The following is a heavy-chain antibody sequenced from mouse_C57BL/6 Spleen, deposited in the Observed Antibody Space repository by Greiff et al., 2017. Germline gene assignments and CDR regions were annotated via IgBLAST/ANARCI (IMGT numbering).Heavy chain of an antibody. V-gene: IGHV5-12*01. CDR2: ISNGGGST. J-gene: IGHJ2*01. CDR3: ARGGATVVDHYFDY. Sequence: EVKLVESGGGLVQPGGSLKLSCAASGFTFSDYYMYWVRQTPEKRLEWVAYISNGGGSTYYPDTVKGRFTISRDNAKNTLYLQMSRLKSEDTAMYYCARGGATVVDHYFDYWGQGTTLTVSS. D-gene: IGHD1-1*01. CDR1: GFTFSDYY.